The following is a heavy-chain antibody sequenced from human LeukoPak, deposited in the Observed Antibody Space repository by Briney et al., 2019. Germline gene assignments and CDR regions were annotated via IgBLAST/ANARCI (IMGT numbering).Heavy chain of an antibody. J-gene: IGHJ4*02. CDR1: GYTFTGYY. Sequence: ASVKVSCKASGYTFTGYYMHWVRQAPGQGLEWMGWINPNSGGTNYAQKFQGRVTMTRDTSISTAYMELSRLRSDDTAVYYCARDLLYYYDSSGYGAHIWDYWGQGTLVTVSS. CDR3: ARDLLYYYDSSGYGAHIWDY. CDR2: INPNSGGT. D-gene: IGHD3-22*01. V-gene: IGHV1-2*02.